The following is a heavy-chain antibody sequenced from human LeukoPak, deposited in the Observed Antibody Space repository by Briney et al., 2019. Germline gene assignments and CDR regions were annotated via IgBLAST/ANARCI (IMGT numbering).Heavy chain of an antibody. CDR3: ASRSGYQLLS. D-gene: IGHD2-2*01. V-gene: IGHV3-7*01. CDR1: GFTFSSYA. J-gene: IGHJ4*02. CDR2: IKQDGSEK. Sequence: PGRSLRLSCAASGFTFSSYAMHWVRQAPGKGLEWVANIKQDGSEKYYVDSVKGRFTISRDNAKNSLYLQMNSLRAEDTAVYYCASRSGYQLLSWGQGTLVTVSS.